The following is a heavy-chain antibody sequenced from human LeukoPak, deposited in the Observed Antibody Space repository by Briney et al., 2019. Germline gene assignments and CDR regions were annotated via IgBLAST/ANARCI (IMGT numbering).Heavy chain of an antibody. D-gene: IGHD3-3*01. CDR2: IKQDGSEK. CDR3: ARMPVRFLEWLPNLDY. CDR1: GFTFSSYW. J-gene: IGHJ4*02. Sequence: GGSLRLSCAASGFTFSSYWMSWVRQAPGKGLEWVANIKQDGSEKYYMDSVKGRFTISRDNAKNSLYLRMNSLRAEDTAVYYCARMPVRFLEWLPNLDYWGQGTLVTVSS. V-gene: IGHV3-7*01.